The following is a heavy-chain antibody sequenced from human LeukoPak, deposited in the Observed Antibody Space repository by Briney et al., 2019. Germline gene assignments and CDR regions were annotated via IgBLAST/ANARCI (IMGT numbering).Heavy chain of an antibody. CDR2: ISYDGSNK. CDR1: GFTFSSYG. J-gene: IGHJ4*02. V-gene: IGHV3-30*18. Sequence: PGGSLRLSCAASGFTFSSYGMHWVRQAPGKGLEWVAVISYDGSNKYYADSVKGRFTISRDNSKNTLYLQMNSLRAEDTAVYYCAKDGGPGLPDYWGQGTLVTVSS. CDR3: AKDGGPGLPDY. D-gene: IGHD3-16*01.